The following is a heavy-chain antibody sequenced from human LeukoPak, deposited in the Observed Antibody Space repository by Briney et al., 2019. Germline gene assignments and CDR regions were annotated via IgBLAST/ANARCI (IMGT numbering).Heavy chain of an antibody. V-gene: IGHV4-61*02. CDR3: ARGYYDSSGYYPPYYYYYMDV. CDR1: GGSISSGSYY. J-gene: IGHJ6*03. D-gene: IGHD3-22*01. CDR2: IYTSGTT. Sequence: SQTLSLTCTVSGGSISSGSYYWSWIRQPAGKGLEWIGRIYTSGTTNYNPSLKSRVTISVDTSKNQFSLKLSSVTAADTAVYYCARGYYDSSGYYPPYYYYYMDVWGKGTTVTVSS.